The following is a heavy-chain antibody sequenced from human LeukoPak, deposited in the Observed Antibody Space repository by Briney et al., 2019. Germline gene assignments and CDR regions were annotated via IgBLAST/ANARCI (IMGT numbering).Heavy chain of an antibody. CDR3: ARELLWFGELSGGWFDP. J-gene: IGHJ5*02. D-gene: IGHD3-10*01. V-gene: IGHV4-59*01. Sequence: SETLSLTCTVSGGSISSYYWSWIRQPPGKGLEWIGYIYYSGSTNYNPSLKSRVTMSVDTSKNQFSLKLSSVTAADTAVYYCARELLWFGELSGGWFDPWGQGTLVTVSS. CDR2: IYYSGST. CDR1: GGSISSYY.